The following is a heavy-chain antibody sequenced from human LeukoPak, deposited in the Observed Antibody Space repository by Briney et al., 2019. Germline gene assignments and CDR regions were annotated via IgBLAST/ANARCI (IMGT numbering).Heavy chain of an antibody. V-gene: IGHV4-4*07. CDR2: IYSSGST. CDR3: AKDDGWLQYNY. Sequence: SETLSLTCIVSGSSISNYYWSWIRQPAGKGLEWIGRIYSSGSTNYNPSLKSRVTMSLDTSKNQFSLKLSSVTAADTAVYYCAKDDGWLQYNYWGQGTLVTGSS. D-gene: IGHD5-24*01. CDR1: GSSISNYY. J-gene: IGHJ4*02.